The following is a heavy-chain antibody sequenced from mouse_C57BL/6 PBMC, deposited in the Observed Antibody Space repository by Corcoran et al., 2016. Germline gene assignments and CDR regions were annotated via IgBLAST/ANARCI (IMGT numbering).Heavy chain of an antibody. CDR1: GYSISSGYY. J-gene: IGHJ4*01. D-gene: IGHD1-1*02. CDR2: IYHSGST. V-gene: IGHV3-2*02. Sequence: VQLQESGPGLVKPSEPLSLTCAVSGYSISSGYYWGWIRQPPGKGLEWIGRIYHSGSTYYNPSLKSRVTISVDTSENQFSLKLSTVTAADTAVYYCASYCSGGSCYPEYNWFDPWGQGTLVTVSS. CDR3: ASYCSGGSCYPEYNWFDP.